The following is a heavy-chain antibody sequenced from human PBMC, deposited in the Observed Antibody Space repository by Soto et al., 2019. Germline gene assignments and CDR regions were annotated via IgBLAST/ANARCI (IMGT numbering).Heavy chain of an antibody. D-gene: IGHD1-1*01. CDR1: GASISGFY. Sequence: SETLSLTCTVSGASISGFYWSWIRKSAGKGLEWIGRIYATGTTDYNPSLKSRVMMSVDTSKKQFSLKLRSVTAADTAVYYCVRDGTKTLRDWFDPWGQGISVAVYS. CDR2: IYATGTT. J-gene: IGHJ5*02. V-gene: IGHV4-4*07. CDR3: VRDGTKTLRDWFDP.